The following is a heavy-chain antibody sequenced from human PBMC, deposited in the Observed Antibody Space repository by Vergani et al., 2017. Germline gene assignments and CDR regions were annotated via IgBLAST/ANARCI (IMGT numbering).Heavy chain of an antibody. V-gene: IGHV3-33*01. D-gene: IGHD1-26*01. CDR1: GFTFSTYG. CDR2: IWYGGSNK. J-gene: IGHJ4*02. CDR3: ARTRWEPPPRPSYYFDY. Sequence: QVQLVESGGGVVQPGRSLRLSCAASGFTFSTYGMHWVRQAPGKGLEWVAVIWYGGSNKYYADSVKGRFTISRDNPKNTLYLQMNSLRAEDTAVYYCARTRWEPPPRPSYYFDYWGQGTLVTVSS.